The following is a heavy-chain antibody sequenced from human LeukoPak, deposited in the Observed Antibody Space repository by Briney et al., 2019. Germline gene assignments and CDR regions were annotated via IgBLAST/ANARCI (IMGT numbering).Heavy chain of an antibody. V-gene: IGHV3-7*04. Sequence: SGGSLRLSCAASGFTFSNAWMSWVRQAPGKGLEWVANIKQDGSEKYYVDSVKGRFTISRDNAKNSVYQQMNSLRAEDTAVYYCARARYCSGGSCYSSYYFDYWGQGTLVTVSS. CDR2: IKQDGSEK. D-gene: IGHD2-15*01. CDR3: ARARYCSGGSCYSSYYFDY. J-gene: IGHJ4*02. CDR1: GFTFSNAW.